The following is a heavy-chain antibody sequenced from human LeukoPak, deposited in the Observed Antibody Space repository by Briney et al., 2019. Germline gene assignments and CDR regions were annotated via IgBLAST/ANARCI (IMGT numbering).Heavy chain of an antibody. CDR1: GYTFTGYY. CDR3: ARDRDSYGLVDY. D-gene: IGHD5-18*01. CDR2: INPNSGGT. J-gene: IGHJ4*02. V-gene: IGHV1-2*02. Sequence: ASVEVSCKASGYTFTGYYMHWVRQAPGQGLEWMGWINPNSGGTNYAQKFQGRVTMTRDTSISTAYMELSRLRSDDTAVYYCARDRDSYGLVDYWGQGTLVTVSS.